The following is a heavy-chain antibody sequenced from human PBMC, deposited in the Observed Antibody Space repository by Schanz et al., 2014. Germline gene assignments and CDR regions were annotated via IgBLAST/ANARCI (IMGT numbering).Heavy chain of an antibody. CDR1: GFTFNNYG. J-gene: IGHJ4*02. V-gene: IGHV3-33*01. CDR2: IWHDGSGK. D-gene: IGHD1-26*01. CDR3: ARDSGSHYLVDY. Sequence: VQLLESGGGLVQPGGSLRLSCVASGFTFNNYGMHWVRQAPGKGLGWVAVIWHDGSGKYYADSVKGRFTISRDNAKNSLYLQMNSLRAEDTAVYYCARDSGSHYLVDYWGQGTLVTVSS.